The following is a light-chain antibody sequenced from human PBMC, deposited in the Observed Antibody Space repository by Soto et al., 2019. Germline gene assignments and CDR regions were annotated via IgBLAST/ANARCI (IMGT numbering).Light chain of an antibody. CDR2: EVS. J-gene: IGLJ1*01. V-gene: IGLV2-8*01. CDR3: TSYTGDDFTFV. Sequence: QSALTHPPSASGSLGQSVTISCTGTSSDIGTYDYVSWYQQHPGRAPKLIIFEVSKRPLGVPDRFSGSKSGNTASLIVSGLQPDDEAEYHCTSYTGDDFTFVFGTGTKVTVL. CDR1: SSDIGTYDY.